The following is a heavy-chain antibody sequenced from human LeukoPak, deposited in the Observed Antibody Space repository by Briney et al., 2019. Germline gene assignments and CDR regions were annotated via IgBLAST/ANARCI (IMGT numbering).Heavy chain of an antibody. CDR2: INTNSGST. D-gene: IGHD1-1*01. CDR3: ASWAYNFYYYYYMDV. J-gene: IGHJ6*03. CDR1: GHIFSGYY. Sequence: ASMKVSCKPSGHIFSGYYMHCVRQAPGQRLEWMAWINTNSGSTKYAQKFQGRVTLTWDTSSSTVYMELNSLRFDDTATYYCASWAYNFYYYYYMDVWGKGTTVTVSS. V-gene: IGHV1-2*02.